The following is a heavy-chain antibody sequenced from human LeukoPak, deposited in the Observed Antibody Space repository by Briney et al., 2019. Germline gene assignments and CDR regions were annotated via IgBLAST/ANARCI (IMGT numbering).Heavy chain of an antibody. D-gene: IGHD3-10*01. Sequence: PSETLSLACTVSGGSISCGGYYWSWIRQHPGKGLEWIGYIYYSGSTYYNPSLKSRVTISVDTSKNQFSLKLSSVTAADTAVYYCARGTCYYGHVGSVNWFDPWGQGTLDTVSS. CDR2: IYYSGST. V-gene: IGHV4-31*03. J-gene: IGHJ5*02. CDR3: ARGTCYYGHVGSVNWFDP. CDR1: GGSISCGGYY.